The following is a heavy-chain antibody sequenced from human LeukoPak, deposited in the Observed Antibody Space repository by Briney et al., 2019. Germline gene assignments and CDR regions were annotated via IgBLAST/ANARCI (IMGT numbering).Heavy chain of an antibody. Sequence: PGGSLRLSCTGSGFTFSSYPLSWVRQAPGKGLEWVSAISNSGSNTYYGDSVRGRFTISRDKSKNTLYLQMNTLRAEDTAVYYCATTKSARRYFDYWGQGTLVTLSS. V-gene: IGHV3-23*01. CDR1: GFTFSSYP. CDR2: ISNSGSNT. D-gene: IGHD1-1*01. CDR3: ATTKSARRYFDY. J-gene: IGHJ4*02.